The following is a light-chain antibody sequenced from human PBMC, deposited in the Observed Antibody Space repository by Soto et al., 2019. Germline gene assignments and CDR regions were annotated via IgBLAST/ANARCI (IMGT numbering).Light chain of an antibody. CDR2: DAS. CDR3: QQFSSYPLT. J-gene: IGKJ4*01. CDR1: QTVRNNY. V-gene: IGKV3-20*01. Sequence: EFVLTQSPGTLSLSPGERATLSCRASQTVRNNYLAWYQQKPGQAPRLLIYDASSRATGIPDRLSGGGSGKGVTPTISRLETEDFAVYYCQQFSSYPLTFSGGTKAYIK.